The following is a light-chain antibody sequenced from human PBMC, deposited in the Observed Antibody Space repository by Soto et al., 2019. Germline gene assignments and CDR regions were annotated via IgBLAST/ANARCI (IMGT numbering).Light chain of an antibody. Sequence: DIVMTQTPLSLPVTPGEPASISCRSSQSLLDSDDGNTYLDWYLQKPGQSPQLLIYTVSYRASGVPDRFSGSGSGTDFTLKISRVEAEDVGVYYCMQRIEFPLITFGQGTRLEIK. CDR1: QSLLDSDDGNTY. CDR3: MQRIEFPLIT. CDR2: TVS. J-gene: IGKJ5*01. V-gene: IGKV2-40*01.